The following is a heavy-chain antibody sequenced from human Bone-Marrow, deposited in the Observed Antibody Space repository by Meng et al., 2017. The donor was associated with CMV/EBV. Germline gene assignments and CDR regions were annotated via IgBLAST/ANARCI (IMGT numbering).Heavy chain of an antibody. V-gene: IGHV1-18*01. D-gene: IGHD6-19*01. J-gene: IGHJ5*02. CDR3: ARGVKAVAGTNWFDP. CDR1: GYTFTNYG. CDR2: ISGHNDNT. Sequence: ASVKVSCKASGYTFTNYGISWVRQAPGQGLEWMGWISGHNDNTKYAQKVQGRVTMTTDTSTSTAYMELSRLRSDDTAVYYCARGVKAVAGTNWFDPWGQGTLVTVSS.